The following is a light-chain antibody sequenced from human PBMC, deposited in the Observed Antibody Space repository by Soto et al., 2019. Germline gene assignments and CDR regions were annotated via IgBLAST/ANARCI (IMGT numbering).Light chain of an antibody. CDR3: QQYNNWPLT. V-gene: IGKV3-15*01. CDR2: AAS. Sequence: EIVMTQSPATLSVSPGERATLSCRASQSVSSNLAWYQQKPGQAPRLLIYAASTMATDIPAGFSGSGSGTEFTLTMSSLQSEDFAVYYCQQYNNWPLTFSGGTKVEIK. J-gene: IGKJ4*01. CDR1: QSVSSN.